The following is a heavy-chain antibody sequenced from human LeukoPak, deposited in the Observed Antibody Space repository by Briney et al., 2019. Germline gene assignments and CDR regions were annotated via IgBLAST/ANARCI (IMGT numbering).Heavy chain of an antibody. Sequence: SQTLSLTCTVSGGSISSGSYYWSWIRQPAGKGLEWIGRIYTSGSTNYNPSLKSRVTISVDTSKNQFSLKLSSVTAADTAVYYCARHSYDYRGPYYFDYWGQGTLVTVSS. V-gene: IGHV4-61*02. J-gene: IGHJ4*02. CDR3: ARHSYDYRGPYYFDY. CDR1: GGSISSGSYY. D-gene: IGHD4-11*01. CDR2: IYTSGST.